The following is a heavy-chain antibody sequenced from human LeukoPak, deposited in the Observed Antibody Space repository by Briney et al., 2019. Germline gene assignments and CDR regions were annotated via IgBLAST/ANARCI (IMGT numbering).Heavy chain of an antibody. CDR3: AKETGDYFDQ. CDR2: ISKSGGST. V-gene: IGHV3-23*01. D-gene: IGHD3-10*01. J-gene: IGHJ4*02. CDR1: GITFSTIG. Sequence: GGSLRLSCAVSGITFSTIGVSWVRLAPGKGLEWLSIISKSGGSTFYADPVKGRFTISRDNSKDTLYLQMNGLRVEDTAVYYCAKETGDYFDQWGQGTLVSVSS.